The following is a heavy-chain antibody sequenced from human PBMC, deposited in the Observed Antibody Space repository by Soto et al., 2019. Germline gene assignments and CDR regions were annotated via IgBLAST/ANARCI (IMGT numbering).Heavy chain of an antibody. CDR2: IIPIFGTA. CDR1: GGTFSSYA. J-gene: IGHJ4*02. V-gene: IGHV1-69*13. CDR3: ARVSEYSSSWGYYFDY. D-gene: IGHD6-6*01. Sequence: SVKVSCKASGGTFSSYAISWVRQAPGQGLEWMGGIIPIFGTANYAQKFQGRVTITADESTSTAYMELSSLRSEDTAVYYCARVSEYSSSWGYYFDYWGQGTLVTVSS.